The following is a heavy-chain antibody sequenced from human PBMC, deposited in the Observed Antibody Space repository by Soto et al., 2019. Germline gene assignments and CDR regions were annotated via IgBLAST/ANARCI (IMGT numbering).Heavy chain of an antibody. CDR1: GCTLTSYT. D-gene: IGHD2-15*01. CDR3: ARDKGYCSDTSCPDFDY. J-gene: IGHJ4*02. CDR2: VIPNLGVI. V-gene: IGHV1-69*04. Sequence: SVKVSCKASGCTLTSYTFSWVRQAPGQGLEWMGRVIPNLGVINYAKKFQGRFTIVVDTSTSTAYMELNSLRYEDTAVYYCARDKGYCSDTSCPDFDYWGQGTLVTVSS.